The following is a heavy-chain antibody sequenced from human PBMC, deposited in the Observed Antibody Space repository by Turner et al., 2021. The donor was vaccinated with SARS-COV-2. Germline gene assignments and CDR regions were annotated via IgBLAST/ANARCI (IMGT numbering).Heavy chain of an antibody. CDR2: ISYAGDNT. CDR3: ARGGVKMATIYWYFEL. D-gene: IGHD5-12*01. CDR1: GFTFSSYP. V-gene: IGHV3-30*03. Sequence: QVQLLESGGDVVPPGRSLRLSCSASGFTFSSYPMHWVRQAPGKGLEWVAVISYAGDNTKYADSVKGRFTGSRDTSKSTLFLQINSLKSEDTAVYYCARGGVKMATIYWYFELWGRGTLVTVSS. J-gene: IGHJ2*01.